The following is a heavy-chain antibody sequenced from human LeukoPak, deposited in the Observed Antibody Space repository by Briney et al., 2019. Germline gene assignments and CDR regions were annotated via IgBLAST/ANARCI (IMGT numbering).Heavy chain of an antibody. CDR2: IRNKANSYTT. V-gene: IGHV3-72*01. CDR1: RFTFSDHY. Sequence: GGSLRHSCAASRFTFSDHYMDWVRQAPGKGLEWVGRIRNKANSYTTEYAESVKGRFTISRDDSKNSLYMQMNSLKTGDTAVYYCVRAGLRTTSYSFDYWGQGTLVTVSS. CDR3: VRAGLRTTSYSFDY. J-gene: IGHJ4*02. D-gene: IGHD1-7*01.